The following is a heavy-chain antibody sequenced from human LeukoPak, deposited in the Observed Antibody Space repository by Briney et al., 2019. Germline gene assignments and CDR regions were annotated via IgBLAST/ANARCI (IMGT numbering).Heavy chain of an antibody. J-gene: IGHJ4*02. CDR1: GYSISNGYY. V-gene: IGHV4-38-2*02. CDR3: ARVRFFDSSGYYYDFDF. D-gene: IGHD3-22*01. CDR2: MYHSGIT. Sequence: SETLSPTCTVSGYSISNGYYWGWIRQPPGKGLEWIGHMYHSGITYYNPSLKSRVTISIDTSKNQFSLKLTSVTAADTAVYYCARVRFFDSSGYYYDFDFWGQGALVTVSS.